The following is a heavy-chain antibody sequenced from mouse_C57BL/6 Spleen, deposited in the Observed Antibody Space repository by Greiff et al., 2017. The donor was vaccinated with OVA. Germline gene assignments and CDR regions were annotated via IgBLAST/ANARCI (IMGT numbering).Heavy chain of an antibody. CDR3: ARLDYYGSSYRWYFDV. D-gene: IGHD1-1*01. Sequence: VQLQQSGPELVKPGASVKISCKASGYTFTDYYMNWVKQSHGKSLEWIGDINPNNGGTSYNQKFKGKATLTVDKSSSTAYMELRSLTSEDSAVYYCARLDYYGSSYRWYFDVWGTGTTVTVSS. CDR1: GYTFTDYY. CDR2: INPNNGGT. J-gene: IGHJ1*03. V-gene: IGHV1-26*01.